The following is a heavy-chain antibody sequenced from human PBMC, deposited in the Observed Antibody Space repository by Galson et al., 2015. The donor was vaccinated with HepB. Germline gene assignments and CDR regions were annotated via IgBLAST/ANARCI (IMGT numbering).Heavy chain of an antibody. CDR3: ARHESGSYRDFGPHY. D-gene: IGHD3-10*01. CDR2: IDPSDSYT. Sequence: QSGAEVKKPGESLKISCKGSGYSFTSYWIGWVRQMPGKGLECMGRIDPSDSYTNYRPAFQGHVTISADKSISTAYLQWSSLKASDSGLYYCARHESGSYRDFGPHYWGQGTPVTVSS. V-gene: IGHV5-10-1*01. CDR1: GYSFTSYW. J-gene: IGHJ4*02.